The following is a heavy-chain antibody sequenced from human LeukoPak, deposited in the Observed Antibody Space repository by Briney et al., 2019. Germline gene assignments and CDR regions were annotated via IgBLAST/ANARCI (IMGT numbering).Heavy chain of an antibody. CDR3: AREYREQWLATDY. V-gene: IGHV1-18*04. J-gene: IGHJ4*02. Sequence: ASVTVSCKASGYTFTIYGISWVRQAPGQGLEWMGWISAYNGNTNYAQKLQGRVTMTTDASTSTAYMELRSLRSDDTAVYYCAREYREQWLATDYWGQGTLVTVSS. D-gene: IGHD6-19*01. CDR2: ISAYNGNT. CDR1: GYTFTIYG.